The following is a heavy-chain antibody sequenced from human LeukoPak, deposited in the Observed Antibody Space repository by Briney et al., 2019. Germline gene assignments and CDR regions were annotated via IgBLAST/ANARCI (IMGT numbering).Heavy chain of an antibody. CDR1: GGSFIGYY. V-gene: IGHV4-34*01. Sequence: SETLSLTCAVYGGSFIGYYWSWSRQPPGKGLEWIGEINHSGSTNYNPSLKSRVTISVDASKNQCSLKLSAVTAADTAVYYCARRWGVGYKIYRGIDYWGQGTLVTVSS. CDR3: ARRWGVGYKIYRGIDY. J-gene: IGHJ4*02. CDR2: INHSGST. D-gene: IGHD3-10*01.